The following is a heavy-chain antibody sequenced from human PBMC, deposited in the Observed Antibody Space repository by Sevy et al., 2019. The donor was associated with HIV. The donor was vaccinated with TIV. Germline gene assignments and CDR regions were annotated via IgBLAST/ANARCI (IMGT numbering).Heavy chain of an antibody. CDR1: GFTFSSYA. V-gene: IGHV3-30*04. D-gene: IGHD4-17*01. Sequence: GGSLRLSCAASGFTFSSYAMHWVRQAPGKGLEWVAVISYDGSNKYYADSVKGRFTISRDNSKNTRYLQMNSLRAEDTAVYYCAREGPHGDYVEVYYYYYGMDVWGQGTTVTVSS. J-gene: IGHJ6*02. CDR3: AREGPHGDYVEVYYYYYGMDV. CDR2: ISYDGSNK.